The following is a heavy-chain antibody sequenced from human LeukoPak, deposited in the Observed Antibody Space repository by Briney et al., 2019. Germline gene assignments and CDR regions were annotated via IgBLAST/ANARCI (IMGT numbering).Heavy chain of an antibody. Sequence: HAGGSLRLSCAASGLTISSYSMNWVRQAPGKGLQWVSYISSSSSTIYYADSVKGRFTISRDNSKNTLYLQMNSLRAEDTAVYYCARRAGAYSHPYDYWGQGTLVTVSS. CDR3: ARRAGAYSHPYDY. D-gene: IGHD4/OR15-4a*01. V-gene: IGHV3-48*01. CDR1: GLTISSYS. J-gene: IGHJ4*02. CDR2: ISSSSSTI.